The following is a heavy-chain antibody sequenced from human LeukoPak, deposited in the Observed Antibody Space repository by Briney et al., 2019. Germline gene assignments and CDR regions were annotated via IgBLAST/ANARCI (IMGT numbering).Heavy chain of an antibody. CDR1: GFTFSSYS. Sequence: GGSLRLSCAASGFTFSSYSMSWVRQAPGKGLEWVSGISGSGAFTYYADSVKGRFTISRDNSKNTLYLQMNSLRAEDTAVYYCAKASPYYDSSGYEYYFDYWGQGTLVTVSS. CDR3: AKASPYYDSSGYEYYFDY. CDR2: ISGSGAFT. D-gene: IGHD3-22*01. V-gene: IGHV3-23*01. J-gene: IGHJ4*02.